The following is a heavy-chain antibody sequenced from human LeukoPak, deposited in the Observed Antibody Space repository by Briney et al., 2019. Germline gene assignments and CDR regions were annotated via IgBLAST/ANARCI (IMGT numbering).Heavy chain of an antibody. CDR1: GFTFSINS. CDR2: IASDSSSK. V-gene: IGHV3-48*01. J-gene: IGHJ3*02. CDR3: ARDGGGPDAFDI. Sequence: PGGSLRLSCAASGFTFSINSFNWVRQAPGKGLEWVSHIASDSSSKHYADSVRGRFTTSRDNAANSLYLHINSLRAEDTAVYYCARDGGGPDAFDIWGQGTMVTVS.